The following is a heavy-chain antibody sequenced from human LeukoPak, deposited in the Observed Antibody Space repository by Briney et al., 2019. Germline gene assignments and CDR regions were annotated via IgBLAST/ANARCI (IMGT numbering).Heavy chain of an antibody. CDR3: ARRGYSYDGMDV. Sequence: SETLSLTCTVSGGSISSSSYYWGWIRQPPGKGLEWIGSIYYSGSTYYNPSLKSRVTISVDTSKNQFSLKLSSVTAADTAVYYCARRGYSYDGMDVWGQGTTVTVSS. D-gene: IGHD5-18*01. J-gene: IGHJ6*02. V-gene: IGHV4-39*01. CDR1: GGSISSSSYY. CDR2: IYYSGST.